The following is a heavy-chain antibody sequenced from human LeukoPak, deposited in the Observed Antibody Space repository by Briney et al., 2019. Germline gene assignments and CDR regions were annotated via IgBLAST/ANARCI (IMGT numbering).Heavy chain of an antibody. CDR3: ARDRVSGRYSSGWFF. V-gene: IGHV3-7*01. J-gene: IGHJ4*02. CDR1: GFTFNNYW. Sequence: GGSLRLSCEASGFTFNNYWMSWVRQAPGKGLAWVANIRQDGSEIHYVDSVKGRFTISRDNSKNTLYLQMNSLRAEDTAVYYCARDRVSGRYSSGWFFWGQGTLVTVSS. D-gene: IGHD6-19*01. CDR2: IRQDGSEI.